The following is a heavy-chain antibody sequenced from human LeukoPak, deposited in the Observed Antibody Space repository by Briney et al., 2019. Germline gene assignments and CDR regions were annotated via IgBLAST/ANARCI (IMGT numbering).Heavy chain of an antibody. Sequence: GGSLRLSCAASGFTFSNYGMHGVRQAPGKGLEWVAIIWYDGSNKNYADTVKGRFTISRDNSKNTLYLQMNSLRAEDTAVYYCAKDAPYSLDYWGQGTQVTVSS. CDR1: GFTFSNYG. D-gene: IGHD2-15*01. CDR2: IWYDGSNK. V-gene: IGHV3-33*06. CDR3: AKDAPYSLDY. J-gene: IGHJ4*02.